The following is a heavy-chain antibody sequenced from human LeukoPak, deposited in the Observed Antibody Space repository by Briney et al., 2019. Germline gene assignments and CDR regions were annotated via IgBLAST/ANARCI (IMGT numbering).Heavy chain of an antibody. J-gene: IGHJ5*02. CDR2: INPNSGGT. D-gene: IGHD3-3*01. V-gene: IGHV1-2*02. CDR1: GYTFTGYY. Sequence: ASVKVSCKASGYTFTGYYMHWVRQAPGQGLEWMGWINPNSGGTNYAQKFQGRVTMTRDTSISTAYMELSRLRSDDTAVYYCARDWSHYDFWSGPFDPWGQGTLVTVSS. CDR3: ARDWSHYDFWSGPFDP.